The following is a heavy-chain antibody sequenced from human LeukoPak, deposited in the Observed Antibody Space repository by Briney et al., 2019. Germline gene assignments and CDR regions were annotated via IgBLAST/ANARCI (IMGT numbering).Heavy chain of an antibody. J-gene: IGHJ4*02. D-gene: IGHD3-9*01. CDR1: GFTFSSYA. Sequence: GALRLSCAASGFTFSSYAMSWVRQAPGKGLEWVSAISGSGGYTYYADSVKGRFTISRDNSKNTLYLQMNSLGVEDMAVYYCAKYFPTATLDYWGQGTLVTVSS. V-gene: IGHV3-23*01. CDR2: ISGSGGYT. CDR3: AKYFPTATLDY.